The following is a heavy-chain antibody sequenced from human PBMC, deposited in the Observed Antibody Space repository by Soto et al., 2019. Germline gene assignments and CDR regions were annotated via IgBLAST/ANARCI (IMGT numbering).Heavy chain of an antibody. CDR1: GYTFTSYD. CDR3: ALVSYPSYADGSGLEFSLRY. D-gene: IGHD3-10*01. V-gene: IGHV1-8*01. J-gene: IGHJ4*02. Sequence: QVQLVQSGAEVKKPGASLKVSCKASGYTFTSYDINWVRQATGQGLEWMGWMNPNSGNTGYAQKFQGRVTMTRNTSVSTGYIELCNLSSEATAVYYCALVSYPSYADGSGLEFSLRYCGQGTLVVVSS. CDR2: MNPNSGNT.